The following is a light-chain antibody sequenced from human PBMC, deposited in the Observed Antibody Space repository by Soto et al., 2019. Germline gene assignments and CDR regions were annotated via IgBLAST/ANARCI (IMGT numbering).Light chain of an antibody. J-gene: IGKJ3*01. CDR1: QGVSTH. CDR2: AAS. V-gene: IGKV1-8*01. Sequence: AIRMTQSPSSISASTGDTVTITCRASQGVSTHLAWYQQKPGKAPKLLIYAASTLQIGDTSRFSGSGSGTDFTLTITSLQSEDFATYYCQQYYFYAHTFGPGTKVDIK. CDR3: QQYYFYAHT.